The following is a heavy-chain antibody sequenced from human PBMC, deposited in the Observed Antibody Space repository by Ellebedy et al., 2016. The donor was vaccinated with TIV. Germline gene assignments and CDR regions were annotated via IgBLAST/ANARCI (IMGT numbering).Heavy chain of an antibody. CDR3: ARYPYFYGNP. J-gene: IGHJ5*02. V-gene: IGHV3-74*01. CDR1: GFSSSSYW. Sequence: PGGSLRLSCAGSGFSSSSYWIHWVRQAPGKGLAWVSRIDGDGGGTNYADSVKGRFTIARDNAKNTVYLQMNSLRAEETAVYYCARYPYFYGNPWGQGTLVTVSS. CDR2: IDGDGGGT. D-gene: IGHD3-10*01.